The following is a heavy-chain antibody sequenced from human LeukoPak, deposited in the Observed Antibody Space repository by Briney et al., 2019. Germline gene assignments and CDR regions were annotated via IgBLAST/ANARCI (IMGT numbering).Heavy chain of an antibody. CDR2: MKQDGSEK. CDR1: GFTFSSYW. CDR3: ARDLVGSSWSYGMDV. J-gene: IGHJ6*02. D-gene: IGHD6-13*01. Sequence: PGGSLRLSCVVSGFTFSSYWMSWVRQAPGQGLEWVANMKQDGSEKYYVDSVKGRFTISRDNAKNSLYLQMNSLRAEDTAVYYCARDLVGSSWSYGMDVWGQGTTVTVSS. V-gene: IGHV3-7*03.